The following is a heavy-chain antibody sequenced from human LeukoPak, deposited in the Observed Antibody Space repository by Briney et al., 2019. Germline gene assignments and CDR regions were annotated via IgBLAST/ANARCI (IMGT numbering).Heavy chain of an antibody. CDR1: GGSISSYY. CDR3: ARANSWRRGWFDP. CDR2: IYYSRST. Sequence: SETLSLTCTVSGGSISSYYWSWIRQPPGKGLEWIGYIYYSRSTNYNPSLKSRVTISVDTSKNQFSLKLSSVTAADTAVYYCARANSWRRGWFDPWGQGTLVTVSS. D-gene: IGHD6-13*01. V-gene: IGHV4-59*01. J-gene: IGHJ5*02.